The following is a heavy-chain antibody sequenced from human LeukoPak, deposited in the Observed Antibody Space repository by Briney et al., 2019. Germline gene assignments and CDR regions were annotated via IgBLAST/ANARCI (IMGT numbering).Heavy chain of an antibody. D-gene: IGHD3-22*01. CDR3: ARATYDSSGYHFDY. V-gene: IGHV1-2*02. J-gene: IGHJ4*02. Sequence: GASVKVSCKASGYTFTGYYMHWVRQAPGQGLEWMGWINPNSGGTNYAQKFQGRVTMTRDTSISTAYMELSSLRSEDTAVYYCARATYDSSGYHFDYWGQGTLVTVSS. CDR2: INPNSGGT. CDR1: GYTFTGYY.